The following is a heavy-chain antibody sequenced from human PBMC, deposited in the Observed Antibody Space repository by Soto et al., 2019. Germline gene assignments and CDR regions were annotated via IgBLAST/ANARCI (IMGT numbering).Heavy chain of an antibody. CDR3: ARLPIAVAPGWYFDL. D-gene: IGHD6-19*01. Sequence: GESLKISCKGSGYSFTSYWIGWVRQMPGKGLEWMGIIYPGDSDTRYSPSFQGQVTISADKSISTAYLQWSSLKASDTAMYYCARLPIAVAPGWYFDLWGRGTLVTVSS. CDR1: GYSFTSYW. J-gene: IGHJ2*01. CDR2: IYPGDSDT. V-gene: IGHV5-51*01.